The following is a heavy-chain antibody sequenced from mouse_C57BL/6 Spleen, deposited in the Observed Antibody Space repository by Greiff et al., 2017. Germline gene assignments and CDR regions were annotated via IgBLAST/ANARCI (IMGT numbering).Heavy chain of an antibody. J-gene: IGHJ1*03. CDR1: GYTFTSYW. D-gene: IGHD2-4*01. CDR2: IDPSDSET. Sequence: QVQLQQPGAELVRPGSSVKLSCKASGYTFTSYWMHWVKQRPIQGLEWIGNIDPSDSETHYNQKFKDKATLTVDKSSSTAYMQLSSLTSEDSAVYYCARWRDYVSYWYFDVWGTGTTVTVSS. CDR3: ARWRDYVSYWYFDV. V-gene: IGHV1-52*01.